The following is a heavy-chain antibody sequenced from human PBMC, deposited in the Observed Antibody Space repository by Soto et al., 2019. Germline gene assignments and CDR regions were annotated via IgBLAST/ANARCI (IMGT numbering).Heavy chain of an antibody. V-gene: IGHV3-33*01. CDR1: GFTFSSYG. CDR3: AAALVHYDFWSGYYTIGY. Sequence: LRLSCAASGFTFSSYGMHWVRQAPGKGLEWVAVIWYDGSNKYYADSVKGRFTISRDNSKNTLYLQMNSLRAEDTAVYYCAAALVHYDFWSGYYTIGYWGQGTLVTVSS. CDR2: IWYDGSNK. D-gene: IGHD3-3*01. J-gene: IGHJ4*02.